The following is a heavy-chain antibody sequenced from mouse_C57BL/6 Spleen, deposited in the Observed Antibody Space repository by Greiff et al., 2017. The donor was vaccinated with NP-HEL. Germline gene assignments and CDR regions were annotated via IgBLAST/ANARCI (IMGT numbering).Heavy chain of an antibody. D-gene: IGHD1-1*01. J-gene: IGHJ3*01. CDR2: ISSGGDYI. CDR3: TRDYGISLPLAY. CDR1: GFTFSSYA. V-gene: IGHV5-9-1*02. Sequence: EVMLVESGEGLVKPGGSLKLSCAASGFTFSSYAMSWVRQTPEKRLEWVAYISSGGDYIYYADTVKGRFTISRDNARNTLYLQMSSLKSEDTAMYYCTRDYGISLPLAYWGQGTLVTVSA.